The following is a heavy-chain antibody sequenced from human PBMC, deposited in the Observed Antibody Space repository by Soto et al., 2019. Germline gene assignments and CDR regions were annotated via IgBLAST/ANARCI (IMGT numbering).Heavy chain of an antibody. J-gene: IGHJ4*02. CDR3: ARGWGYDSNDYYYAY. D-gene: IGHD3-22*01. CDR2: IIPIFGTA. V-gene: IGHV1-69*01. Sequence: QVQLVQSGAEVRTPGSSVKVSGKASGGSFSRHAISWGRQAPGQGLEWMGGIIPIFGTANHAQKFQGRVTIIADESTSTVYMELSSLRSEDTAMYYCARGWGYDSNDYYYAYWGQGTLVIVSS. CDR1: GGSFSRHA.